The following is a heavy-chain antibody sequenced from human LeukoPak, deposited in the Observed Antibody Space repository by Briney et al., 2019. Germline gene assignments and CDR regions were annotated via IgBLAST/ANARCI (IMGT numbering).Heavy chain of an antibody. Sequence: ASVKVSCKASGYTFSGYYIHWVRQAPGQGLEWMGWINPNSGGTNYAQKFQGRVTMTRDTSISTAYMELSWLTSDDTAVYYCARDQGVLTSIFSLGYFDLWGRGTLVTVSS. J-gene: IGHJ2*01. D-gene: IGHD2-21*02. CDR2: INPNSGGT. CDR3: ARDQGVLTSIFSLGYFDL. CDR1: GYTFSGYY. V-gene: IGHV1-2*02.